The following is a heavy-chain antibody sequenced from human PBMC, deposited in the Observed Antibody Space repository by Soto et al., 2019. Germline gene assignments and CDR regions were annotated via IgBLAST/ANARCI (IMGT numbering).Heavy chain of an antibody. V-gene: IGHV4-31*03. CDR3: ARAMANYFDY. Sequence: QVQLQESGPGLVKPSQTLSVTCTVSGGSVSSDDYSWSWIRQHPGKGLEWIGYIRDSGSTYYNPSLEGRVTISVDTSKNQFSLRLRSVTAADTAVYYCARAMANYFDYWGLGTLVTASS. CDR2: IRDSGST. CDR1: GGSVSSDDYS. D-gene: IGHD2-8*01. J-gene: IGHJ4*02.